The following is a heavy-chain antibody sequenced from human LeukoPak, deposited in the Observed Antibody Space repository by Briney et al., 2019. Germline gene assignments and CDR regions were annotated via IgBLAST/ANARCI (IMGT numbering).Heavy chain of an antibody. Sequence: GGSLRLSCAASGFTFSSYEMNWVRQAPGKGLEWVAFIRYDGSNKYYADSVKGRFTISRDNFKNTLYLQMNSLRAEDTAVYYCASMEHYYDSSGYSIDYWGQGTLVTVSS. CDR2: IRYDGSNK. V-gene: IGHV3-30*02. J-gene: IGHJ4*02. D-gene: IGHD3-22*01. CDR3: ASMEHYYDSSGYSIDY. CDR1: GFTFSSYE.